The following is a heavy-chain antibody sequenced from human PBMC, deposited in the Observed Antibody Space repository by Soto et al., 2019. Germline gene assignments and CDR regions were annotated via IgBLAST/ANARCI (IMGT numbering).Heavy chain of an antibody. CDR1: GFTFDDYA. CDR3: AKDLYSSGREDAFDI. D-gene: IGHD6-19*01. J-gene: IGHJ3*02. V-gene: IGHV3-9*01. Sequence: GGSLRLSCAASGFTFDDYAMHWVRQAPGKGLEWVSGISWNSGSIGYADSVKGRFTISRDNAKNSLYLQMNSLRAEDTALYYCAKDLYSSGREDAFDIWGQGTMVTVSS. CDR2: ISWNSGSI.